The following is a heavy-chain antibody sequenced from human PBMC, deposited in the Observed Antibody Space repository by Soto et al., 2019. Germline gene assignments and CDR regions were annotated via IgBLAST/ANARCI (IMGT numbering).Heavy chain of an antibody. D-gene: IGHD1-7*01. CDR1: GFTFSSYG. J-gene: IGHJ4*02. CDR2: ISYDGSNK. CDR3: AKPRRVGTTSFDY. V-gene: IGHV3-30*18. Sequence: QVQLVESGGGVVQPGRSLRLSCAASGFTFSSYGMHWVRQAPGKGLEWVAVISYDGSNKYYADSVKGRFTISRDNSKNTLYLQMNSLRAEDTAVYYCAKPRRVGTTSFDYWGQGTLVTVSS.